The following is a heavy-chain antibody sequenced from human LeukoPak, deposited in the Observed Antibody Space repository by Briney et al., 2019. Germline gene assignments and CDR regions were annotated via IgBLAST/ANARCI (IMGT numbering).Heavy chain of an antibody. Sequence: GRSLRLSCAASGFTFSSYGMHWVRQAPGKGLEWVANIKQDGSEKYYVDSVKGRFTISRDNAKNSLYLQMNSLRAEDTAVYYCARVFRGTYYYDSSGGKGAFDIWGQRTMVTVSS. D-gene: IGHD3-22*01. CDR2: IKQDGSEK. J-gene: IGHJ3*02. CDR3: ARVFRGTYYYDSSGGKGAFDI. V-gene: IGHV3-7*01. CDR1: GFTFSSYG.